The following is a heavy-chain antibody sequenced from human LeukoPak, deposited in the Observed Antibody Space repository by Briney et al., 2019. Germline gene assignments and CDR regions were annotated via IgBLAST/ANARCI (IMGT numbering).Heavy chain of an antibody. CDR3: ARHRYLYDSSGYYWYYYYYYMDV. CDR1: GGSFSGYY. V-gene: IGHV4-34*01. CDR2: IYYSGST. Sequence: PSETLSLTCAVYGGSFSGYYWSWIRQPPGKGLEWIGSIYYSGSTYYNPSLKSRVTISVDTSKNQFSLKLSSVTAADTAVYYCARHRYLYDSSGYYWYYYYYYMDVWGKGTTVTVSS. J-gene: IGHJ6*03. D-gene: IGHD3-22*01.